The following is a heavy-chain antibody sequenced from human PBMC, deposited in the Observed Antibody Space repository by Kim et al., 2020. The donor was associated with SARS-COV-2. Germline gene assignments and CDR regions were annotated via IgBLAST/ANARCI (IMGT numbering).Heavy chain of an antibody. J-gene: IGHJ2*01. Sequence: SETLSLTCRVSGGSISSGAYAWSWLRQAPRKGPEWIGYIYDSGTSHHNPALSRRVTLSIERSKNQITLQLRSVTAADTAVYYCARGGASTVTSFWYFDLWGRGTRVTVS. CDR1: GGSISSGAYA. CDR2: IYDSGTS. CDR3: ARGGASTVTSFWYFDL. V-gene: IGHV4-30-2*01. D-gene: IGHD1-1*01.